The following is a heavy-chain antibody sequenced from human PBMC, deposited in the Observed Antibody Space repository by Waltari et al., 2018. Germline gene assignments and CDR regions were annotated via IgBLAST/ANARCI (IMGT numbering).Heavy chain of an antibody. CDR3: GRIAFGDEGGYFQY. Sequence: QLPLQDSGPGLVQPSEPLSLLCTVSRGSISTTYNCGWIRQPPGKGLEWMGNTQYIGSTFYNPSLESRVTISLDTWKNQFSLRLSSVGAADTAVYFCGRIAFGDEGGYFQYWGQGTLVTVSS. CDR2: TQYIGST. CDR1: RGSISTTYN. J-gene: IGHJ1*01. V-gene: IGHV4-39*01. D-gene: IGHD4-17*01.